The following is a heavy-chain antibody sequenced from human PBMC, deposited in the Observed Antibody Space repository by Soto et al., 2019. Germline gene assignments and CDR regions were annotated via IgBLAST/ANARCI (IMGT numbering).Heavy chain of an antibody. Sequence: PSETQALTYAVYGGFLSESYWTWIRQPPGKGLEWIGDINHGGGTNYNPSLQSRVTMYVDTFRNHFSLMLIYVTAADTAMYFRFRIRYQLPSSILWLAPSGLGTLVTVSS. CDR2: INHGGGT. D-gene: IGHD3-16*01. J-gene: IGHJ5*02. V-gene: IGHV4-34*01. CDR1: GGFLSESY. CDR3: FRIRYQLPSSILWLAP.